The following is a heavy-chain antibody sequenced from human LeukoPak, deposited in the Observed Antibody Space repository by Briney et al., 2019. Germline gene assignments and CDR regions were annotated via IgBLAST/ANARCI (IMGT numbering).Heavy chain of an antibody. CDR2: IRYDGSKK. Sequence: GGSLRLSCAASGFIFSSYGMHWVRQAPGKGLEWVAFIRYDGSKKYYADSVKGRFTISRDNSKNTLYLQMNSLRAEDTAVYYCARANWGSGAAFDIWGQGTMVTVSS. CDR3: ARANWGSGAAFDI. V-gene: IGHV3-30*02. J-gene: IGHJ3*02. CDR1: GFIFSSYG. D-gene: IGHD7-27*01.